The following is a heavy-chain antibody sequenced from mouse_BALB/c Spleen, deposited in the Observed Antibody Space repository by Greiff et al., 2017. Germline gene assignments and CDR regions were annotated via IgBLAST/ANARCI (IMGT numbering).Heavy chain of an antibody. Sequence: EVQLQQSGPELVKPGASVKMSCKASGYTFTSYVMHWVKQKPGQGLEWIGYINPYNDGTKYNEKFKGKATLTSDKSSSTAYMELSSLTSEDSAVYYCGITTVVGAMDYWGQGTSVTVSS. D-gene: IGHD1-1*01. CDR3: GITTVVGAMDY. CDR2: INPYNDGT. CDR1: GYTFTSYV. V-gene: IGHV1-14*01. J-gene: IGHJ4*01.